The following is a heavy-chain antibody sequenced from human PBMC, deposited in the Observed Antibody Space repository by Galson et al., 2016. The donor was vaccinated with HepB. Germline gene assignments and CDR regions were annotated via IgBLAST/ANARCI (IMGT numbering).Heavy chain of an antibody. J-gene: IGHJ4*02. Sequence: SLRLSCAASGFTVSSYYMSWVRQASGKGLEWVSVIYSGGGTYYADSVKGRFTISRDNSKNTLYLQMNSLRAEDTAVYYCARDLPLLGWGQGTLVTVSS. V-gene: IGHV3-53*01. CDR1: GFTVSSYY. CDR2: IYSGGGT. CDR3: ARDLPLLG. D-gene: IGHD2-15*01.